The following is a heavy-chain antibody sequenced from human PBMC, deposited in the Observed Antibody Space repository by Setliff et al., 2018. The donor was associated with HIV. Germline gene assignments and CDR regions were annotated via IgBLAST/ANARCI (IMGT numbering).Heavy chain of an antibody. CDR3: ARYNFRRGYWDYFDY. Sequence: SGPTLVNPTETLTLTCTVSGFSLSNTRMGVSWIRQPPGKALEWLAHIFPNDEKSYSASLKSRVTISEDTSKSQVVLTMTNMDPLDTATYFCARYNFRRGYWDYFDYCGQGTQVTVSS. D-gene: IGHD3-3*01. J-gene: IGHJ4*02. V-gene: IGHV2-26*01. CDR1: GFSLSNTRMG. CDR2: IFPNDEK.